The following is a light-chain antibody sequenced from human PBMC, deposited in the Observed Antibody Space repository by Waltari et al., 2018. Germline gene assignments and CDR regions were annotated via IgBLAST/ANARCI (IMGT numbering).Light chain of an antibody. Sequence: DIQMTQSPSTLSASVGARVPITCRASQSISSWLAWYQQKPGKAPKLLIFGSSSLQSAVPSRFSGSGSGTDFTLTISSLQPEDFATYYCQQTYSVLYTFGQGTKLQI. CDR1: QSISSW. CDR3: QQTYSVLYT. V-gene: IGKV1-39*01. CDR2: GSS. J-gene: IGKJ2*01.